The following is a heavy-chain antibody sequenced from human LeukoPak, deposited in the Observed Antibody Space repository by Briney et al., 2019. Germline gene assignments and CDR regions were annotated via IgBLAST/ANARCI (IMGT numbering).Heavy chain of an antibody. CDR3: ARGRNHYYDSSGRNFDY. CDR2: INHSGST. CDR1: GGSISSSSYY. V-gene: IGHV4-39*07. J-gene: IGHJ4*02. D-gene: IGHD3-22*01. Sequence: SETLSLTCTVSGGSISSSSYYWSWIRQPPGKGLEWIGEINHSGSTNYNPSLKSRVTISVDTSKNQFSLKLSSVTAADTAVYYCARGRNHYYDSSGRNFDYWGQGTLVTVSS.